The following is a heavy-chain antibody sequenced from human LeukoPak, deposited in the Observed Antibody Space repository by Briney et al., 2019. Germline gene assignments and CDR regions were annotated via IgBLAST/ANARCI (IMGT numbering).Heavy chain of an antibody. D-gene: IGHD6-19*01. J-gene: IGHJ4*02. V-gene: IGHV3-21*01. CDR2: VSSANNYI. Sequence: GGCLRLSCAASGFTFSSYSMNWVRQAPGKGLEWVSSVSSANNYIYYTDSVKGRFTISRDNSKNTLYLQMNSLRAEDTAVYYCARAAVADYFDYWGQGTLVTVSS. CDR3: ARAAVADYFDY. CDR1: GFTFSSYS.